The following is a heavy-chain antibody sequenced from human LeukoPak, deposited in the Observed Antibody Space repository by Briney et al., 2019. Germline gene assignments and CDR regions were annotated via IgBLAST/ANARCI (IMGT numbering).Heavy chain of an antibody. CDR1: GYTFTSYG. CDR3: AGVIDYYYDSSCFGPAGI. CDR2: ISAYNGNT. Sequence: GAAVKVSCKASGYTFTSYGISWVRQAPGQGLEWVGWISAYNGNTNYAQKLQGRVTMTTDTSTSTAYMELRSLRSDDTAVYYCAGVIDYYYDSSCFGPAGIWGQGTMVTVSS. V-gene: IGHV1-18*01. D-gene: IGHD3-22*01. J-gene: IGHJ3*02.